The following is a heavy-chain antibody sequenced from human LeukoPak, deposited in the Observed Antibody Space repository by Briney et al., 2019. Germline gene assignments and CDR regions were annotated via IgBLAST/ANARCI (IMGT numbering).Heavy chain of an antibody. D-gene: IGHD5-18*01. CDR3: TTLSVLYSYRPVGPFDF. CDR2: FDSEDGDR. CDR1: GYTLTEFS. V-gene: IGHV1-24*01. Sequence: ASVKVSCKISGYTLTEFSVHWVRQAPGRGLEYMGGFDSEDGDRVYAPKFQGRLTMTEDTSTDTAYMELSSLRSEDTAVYYCTTLSVLYSYRPVGPFDFWGQGTMVTVSS. J-gene: IGHJ3*01.